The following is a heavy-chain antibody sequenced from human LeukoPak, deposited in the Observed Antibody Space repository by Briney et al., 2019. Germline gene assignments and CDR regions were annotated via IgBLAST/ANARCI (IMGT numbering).Heavy chain of an antibody. CDR1: GGSISSSPYY. CDR2: IYYSGTT. Sequence: SETLSLTCTVSGGSISSSPYYWGWIRQPPGKGLEWIGSIYYSGTTHYSPSLESRVTISVDTSKNQFSLKLSSVTAADTAVYYCARFPLVGGSGDYWGQGTLVTVSS. D-gene: IGHD3-10*01. J-gene: IGHJ4*02. V-gene: IGHV4-39*07. CDR3: ARFPLVGGSGDY.